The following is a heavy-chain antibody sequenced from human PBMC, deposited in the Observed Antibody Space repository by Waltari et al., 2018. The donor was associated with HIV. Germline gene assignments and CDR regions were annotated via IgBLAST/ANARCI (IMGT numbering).Heavy chain of an antibody. CDR1: GYTVAAYL. J-gene: IGHJ4*02. D-gene: IGHD3-16*01. Sequence: QVQLLQSGTVLKRPGASLAASCGTSGYTVAAYLHHRVRQAPGPGLGWMAWINPNSGATKDAHAFQGRVIVTRDTSTRTVFMDFYRLTSDDTAIYFGARAPLWGSLRYLDYWGQGTLVTVSP. CDR3: ARAPLWGSLRYLDY. V-gene: IGHV1-2*07. CDR2: INPNSGAT.